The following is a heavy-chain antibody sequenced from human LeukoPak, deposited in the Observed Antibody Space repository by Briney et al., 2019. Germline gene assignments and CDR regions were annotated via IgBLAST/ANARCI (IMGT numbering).Heavy chain of an antibody. CDR1: GFTFSSYS. Sequence: WGSLRLSCAASGFTFSSYSMNWVRQAPGKGLEWVSSISSSSSYIYYADSVKGRFTISRDNAKNSLYLQMNSLRAEDTAVYYCARAPAAVAGRGDYWGQGTLVTASS. D-gene: IGHD6-19*01. J-gene: IGHJ4*02. CDR3: ARAPAAVAGRGDY. CDR2: ISSSSSYI. V-gene: IGHV3-21*01.